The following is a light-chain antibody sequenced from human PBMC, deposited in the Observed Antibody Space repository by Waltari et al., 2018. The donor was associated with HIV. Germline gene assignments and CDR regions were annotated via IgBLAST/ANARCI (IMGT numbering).Light chain of an antibody. CDR3: QQYNNYSWT. CDR2: KAS. Sequence: DIQMTQSPSTLSAFVADRVTITCRANRTINSWLAWYQHKPGKAPKLLIYKASSLESGVPSRFSGSGSGTEFTLTISSLQPDDFATYYCQQYNNYSWTFGQGTKVETK. J-gene: IGKJ1*01. CDR1: RTINSW. V-gene: IGKV1-5*03.